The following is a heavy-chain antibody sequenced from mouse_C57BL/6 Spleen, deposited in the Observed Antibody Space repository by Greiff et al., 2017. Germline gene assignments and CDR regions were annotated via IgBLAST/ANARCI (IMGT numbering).Heavy chain of an antibody. D-gene: IGHD2-4*01. CDR1: GFTFSSYT. V-gene: IGHV5-9*01. Sequence: EVKVVESGGGLVKPGGSLKLSCAASGFTFSSYTMSWVRQTPEKRLEWVATISGGGGNTYYPDSVKGRFTISRDNAKNTLYLQMSSLRSEDTALYYCARHDGDYDYDGGYYAMDYWGQGTSVTVSS. J-gene: IGHJ4*01. CDR3: ARHDGDYDYDGGYYAMDY. CDR2: ISGGGGNT.